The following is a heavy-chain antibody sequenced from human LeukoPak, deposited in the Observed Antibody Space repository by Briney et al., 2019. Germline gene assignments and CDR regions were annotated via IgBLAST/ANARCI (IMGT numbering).Heavy chain of an antibody. J-gene: IGHJ6*02. Sequence: SETLSLTCAVYGGSFSGYYWNWVRQSPGKGLEWIGEIYHNGTLNYNPSLKSRVTISADSFKNHFSLKLTSVTAADTAVYYCATAPILRGEGGEHYKYGMDVWGQGTTVIVSS. CDR2: IYHNGTL. D-gene: IGHD2-2*02. CDR3: ATAPILRGEGGEHYKYGMDV. CDR1: GGSFSGYY. V-gene: IGHV4-34*01.